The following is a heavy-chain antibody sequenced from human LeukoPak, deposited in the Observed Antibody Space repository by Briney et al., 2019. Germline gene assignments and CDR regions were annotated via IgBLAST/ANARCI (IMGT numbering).Heavy chain of an antibody. V-gene: IGHV3-11*01. CDR2: ISSSGSTI. J-gene: IGHJ5*02. CDR1: GFTFSDYY. D-gene: IGHD3-10*01. Sequence: GGSLRLSCAASGFTFSDYYMSWIRQAPGKGLEWVSYISSSGSTIYYADSVKGRFTISRDNAKNSLYLQMNTLRAEDTAVYYCARRGYYGSGSYYDWFDPWGQGTLVTVS. CDR3: ARRGYYGSGSYYDWFDP.